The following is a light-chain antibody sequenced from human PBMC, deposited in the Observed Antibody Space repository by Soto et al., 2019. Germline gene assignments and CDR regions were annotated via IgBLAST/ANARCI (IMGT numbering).Light chain of an antibody. CDR1: SSDIGSGYD. V-gene: IGLV1-40*01. CDR2: ANS. J-gene: IGLJ3*02. CDR3: QSYDSSLSAWV. Sequence: QSALTQPPSVSGAPGQRVTISCTGTSSDIGSGYDVHWYQQLPGTAPKLLIYANSHRPSGVPDRFSGSKSVTSASLAITGLQAEDEADYYCQSYDSSLSAWVFGGGTKLTVL.